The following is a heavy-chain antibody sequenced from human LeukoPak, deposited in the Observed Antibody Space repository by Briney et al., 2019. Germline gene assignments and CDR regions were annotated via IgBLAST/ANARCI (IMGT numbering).Heavy chain of an antibody. J-gene: IGHJ6*02. CDR3: ARGRDTSGYYYGMDV. CDR1: GGSISSHY. D-gene: IGHD3-10*01. Sequence: SETLSLTCTVSGGSISSHYWNWVRQPPGKGMDWIGYAYYSGSTNYSPSLKSRVTISVDTSKKQFSPKLSSVTAADTAVYYCARGRDTSGYYYGMDVWAKGPRSPSP. V-gene: IGHV4-59*11. CDR2: AYYSGST.